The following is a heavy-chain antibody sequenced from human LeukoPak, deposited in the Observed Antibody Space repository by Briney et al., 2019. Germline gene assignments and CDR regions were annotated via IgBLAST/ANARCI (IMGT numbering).Heavy chain of an antibody. CDR3: ARGVPTQLQFYFDY. V-gene: IGHV4-39*07. J-gene: IGHJ4*02. CDR2: IYYSGST. D-gene: IGHD5-24*01. Sequence: EASETLSLTCTVSGGSISSSSYYWGWIRQPPGKGLEWIGNIYYSGSTYYKPSLKSRVTISVDTSKNQFSLKLSSVTAADTAVYYCARGVPTQLQFYFDYWGQGTLVTVSS. CDR1: GGSISSSSYY.